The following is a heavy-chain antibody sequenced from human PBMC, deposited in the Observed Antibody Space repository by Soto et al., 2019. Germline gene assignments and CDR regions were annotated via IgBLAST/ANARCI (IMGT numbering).Heavy chain of an antibody. V-gene: IGHV5-51*01. CDR1: GFSFTSYW. J-gene: IGHJ5*01. Sequence: GESLKISCKGSGFSFTSYWIGWVRQMPGKGLEWMGIISPIDSDTRYSPSFEGQVTISADNSINTAYLQWSRLKASDTGIYYCARQSYYDVLTGYLNWFDSWGRGTQVTVSS. D-gene: IGHD3-9*01. CDR2: ISPIDSDT. CDR3: ARQSYYDVLTGYLNWFDS.